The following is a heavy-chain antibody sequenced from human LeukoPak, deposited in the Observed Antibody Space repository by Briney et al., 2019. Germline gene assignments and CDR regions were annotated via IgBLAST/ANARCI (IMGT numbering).Heavy chain of an antibody. D-gene: IGHD3-22*01. CDR2: IKQDGSEK. V-gene: IGHV3-7*03. Sequence: PGGSLRLSCAASGFTFSSYVMSWVRQAPGKGLEWVANIKQDGSEKYYVDSVKGRFTISRDNAKNSLYLQMNSLRAEDTAVYYCARVGGGYDSSGYYSFDYWGQGTLVTVSS. J-gene: IGHJ4*02. CDR1: GFTFSSYV. CDR3: ARVGGGYDSSGYYSFDY.